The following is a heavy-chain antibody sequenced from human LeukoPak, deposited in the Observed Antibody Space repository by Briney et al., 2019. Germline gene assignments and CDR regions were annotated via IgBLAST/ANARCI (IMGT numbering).Heavy chain of an antibody. D-gene: IGHD6-19*01. V-gene: IGHV1-18*04. CDR2: ISAYNGNT. Sequence: ASVKVSCKTSGYTFTGYYMHWVRQAPGQGLEWMGWISAYNGNTNYAQKLQGRVTMTTDTSTSTAYMELRSLRSDDTAVYYCASGIAVAGPFDYWGQGTLVTVSS. CDR1: GYTFTGYY. CDR3: ASGIAVAGPFDY. J-gene: IGHJ4*02.